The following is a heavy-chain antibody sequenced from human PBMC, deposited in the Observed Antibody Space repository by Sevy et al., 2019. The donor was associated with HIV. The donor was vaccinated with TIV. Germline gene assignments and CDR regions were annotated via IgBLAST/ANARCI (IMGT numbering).Heavy chain of an antibody. Sequence: ASVKVSCKASGYTFTGYYMHWVRQAPGQGLEWMGWINPNSGGTNYAQKFQGRVTMTRDTSISTAYMELSRLRSDDTAVYYCAREGLAGNPASYYYYYMDVWGKGTTVTVSS. J-gene: IGHJ6*03. CDR1: GYTFTGYY. CDR2: INPNSGGT. V-gene: IGHV1-2*02. D-gene: IGHD6-19*01. CDR3: AREGLAGNPASYYYYYMDV.